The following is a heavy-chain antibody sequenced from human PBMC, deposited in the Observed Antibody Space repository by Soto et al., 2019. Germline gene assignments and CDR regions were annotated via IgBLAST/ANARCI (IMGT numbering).Heavy chain of an antibody. D-gene: IGHD2-21*02. CDR3: ARAMVVTQNWFDP. CDR1: GGSISSGDYY. J-gene: IGHJ5*02. CDR2: IHYSGST. Sequence: SETLSLTCTVSGGSISSGDYYWSWIRQPPGKGLEWIGYIHYSGSTYYNPSLKSRVTISVDTSKNQFSLKLSSVTAADTAVYYCARAMVVTQNWFDPWGQGTLVTVSS. V-gene: IGHV4-30-4*01.